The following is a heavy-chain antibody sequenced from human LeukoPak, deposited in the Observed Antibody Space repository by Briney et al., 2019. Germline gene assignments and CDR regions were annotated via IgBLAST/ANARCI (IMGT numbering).Heavy chain of an antibody. CDR2: INHSGST. J-gene: IGHJ4*02. Sequence: SETLSLTCAVYGGSFSGYYWSWIRQPPGKGLEWIGEINHSGSTNYNPSLKSRVTISVDTSKNQSSLKLSSVTAADTAAYYCARAGYSSGWSIDYWGQGTLVTVSS. CDR1: GGSFSGYY. V-gene: IGHV4-34*01. D-gene: IGHD6-19*01. CDR3: ARAGYSSGWSIDY.